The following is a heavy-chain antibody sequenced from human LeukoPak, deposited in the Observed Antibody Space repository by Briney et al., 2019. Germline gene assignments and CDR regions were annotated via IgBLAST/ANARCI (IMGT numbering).Heavy chain of an antibody. J-gene: IGHJ5*02. D-gene: IGHD2-15*01. Sequence: SETLSLTCTVSGGSIRDYYWSWVRQPAGKGLEWIGRIHGSGSANYSPSLNSRVSMSVDTSNNRFSLKLASVIGADTAVYYCTKDTGCNFLDFFDPWGQGALVTVPS. V-gene: IGHV4-4*07. CDR2: IHGSGSA. CDR1: GGSIRDYY. CDR3: TKDTGCNFLDFFDP.